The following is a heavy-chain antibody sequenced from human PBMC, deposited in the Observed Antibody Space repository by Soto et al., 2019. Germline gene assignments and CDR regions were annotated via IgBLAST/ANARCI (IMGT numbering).Heavy chain of an antibody. Sequence: PWGSLRLSCSASGFTFSSYAMPWVRQAPGKGLEYVSAISSNGGSTYYADSVKGRFTIFRDNSKNTLYLQMSSLRAEDTAVYYCVKGYYYDSSGPLSFDYWGQGTLVTVSS. CDR3: VKGYYYDSSGPLSFDY. J-gene: IGHJ4*02. CDR1: GFTFSSYA. V-gene: IGHV3-64D*06. D-gene: IGHD3-22*01. CDR2: ISSNGGST.